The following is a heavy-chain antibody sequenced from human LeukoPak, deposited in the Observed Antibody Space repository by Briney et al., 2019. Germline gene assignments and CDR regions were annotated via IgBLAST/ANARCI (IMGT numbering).Heavy chain of an antibody. D-gene: IGHD2-2*01. CDR1: GGSISSYY. J-gene: IGHJ6*03. Sequence: SETLSLTCTVSGGSISSYYWSWIRQPPGKGLEWVGYVYDSGSTNYNPSLKSRVTISVDTSKNQFSLKLGSVTAADTAVYYCARGNCSSTSCWDYYYYMDVWGKGTTVTVSS. CDR2: VYDSGST. V-gene: IGHV4-59*08. CDR3: ARGNCSSTSCWDYYYYMDV.